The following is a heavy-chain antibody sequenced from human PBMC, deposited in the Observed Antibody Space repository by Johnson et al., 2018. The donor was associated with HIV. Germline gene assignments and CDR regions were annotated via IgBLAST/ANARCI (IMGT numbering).Heavy chain of an antibody. CDR2: ISWNSGSL. Sequence: VQLVESGGGLVQPGGSLRLSCAASGFTFSSFWMNWVRQAPGKGLEWVSGISWNSGSLGSADSVKGRFTISRDNSKNTVFLQMNSLRSDDTAVSFCARDQAYRSSWAFSFDIWGQGTMVIVSS. V-gene: IGHV3-23*04. D-gene: IGHD6-13*01. J-gene: IGHJ3*02. CDR1: GFTFSSFW. CDR3: ARDQAYRSSWAFSFDI.